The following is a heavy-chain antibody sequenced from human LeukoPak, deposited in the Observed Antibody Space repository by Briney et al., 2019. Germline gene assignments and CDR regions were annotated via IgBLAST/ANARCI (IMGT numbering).Heavy chain of an antibody. CDR1: GFTVSSNE. V-gene: IGHV3-38-3*01. CDR2: ISGGST. CDR3: KKPPIQLWSKTFGY. Sequence: GGSLRLSCAASGFTVSSNEMSWVRQAPGKGLEWVSSISGGSTYYADSRKGRFTISRDNSKNTLYLQMNSLRAEDTAVYYCKKPPIQLWSKTFGYWGQGTLVTVSS. J-gene: IGHJ4*02. D-gene: IGHD5-18*01.